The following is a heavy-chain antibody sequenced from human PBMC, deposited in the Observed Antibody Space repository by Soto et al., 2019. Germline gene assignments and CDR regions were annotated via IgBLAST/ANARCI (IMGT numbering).Heavy chain of an antibody. V-gene: IGHV1-3*01. CDR2: INAGNGNT. Sequence: ASVKVSCKASGYTFTSYAMHWVRQAPGQRLEWMGWINAGNGNTKYSQKFQGRVTITRDTSASTAYMELSSLRSEDTAVYYCAGRGSYDFWSGYANNYYGMDVWGKGNTVNVAS. CDR3: AGRGSYDFWSGYANNYYGMDV. D-gene: IGHD3-3*01. CDR1: GYTFTSYA. J-gene: IGHJ6*04.